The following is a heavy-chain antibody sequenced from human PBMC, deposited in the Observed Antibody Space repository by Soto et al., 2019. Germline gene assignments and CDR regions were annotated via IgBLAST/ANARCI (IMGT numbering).Heavy chain of an antibody. V-gene: IGHV3-23*01. CDR3: AKLQLEPFKYYFDC. CDR2: ISSSGSIT. J-gene: IGHJ4*02. CDR1: GFTFSSSA. Sequence: GGSLRLSCAASGFTFSSSAMSWVRQAPGKGLEWVSSISSSGSITYYADSVKGRFTISRDNSKNTLYVQMNSLRAEDTAVYYCAKLQLEPFKYYFDCWGQGTLVTVSS. D-gene: IGHD1-1*01.